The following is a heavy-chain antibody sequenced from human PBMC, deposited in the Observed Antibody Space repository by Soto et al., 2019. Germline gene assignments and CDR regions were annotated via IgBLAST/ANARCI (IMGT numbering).Heavy chain of an antibody. CDR3: ARVLYGDPYYYGMDV. CDR1: GGTFSSYA. CDR2: IIPIFGTA. J-gene: IGHJ6*02. Sequence: ASVKVSCKASGGTFSSYAISWVRQAPGQGLEWMGGIIPIFGTANYAQKFQGRVTITADESTSTAYMELSSLRSEDTAVYYCARVLYGDPYYYGMDVWGQGTTVTVSS. D-gene: IGHD4-17*01. V-gene: IGHV1-69*13.